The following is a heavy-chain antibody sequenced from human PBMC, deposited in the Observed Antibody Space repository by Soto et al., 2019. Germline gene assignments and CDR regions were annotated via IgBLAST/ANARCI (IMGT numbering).Heavy chain of an antibody. Sequence: GGSLRLSCAASGFTFSNYGMHCVRQAPGKGLEWVAIIWHDGNNKYYADSVRGRFIISRDNSKNRLYLQMNSLRAEDTAVYYCASDLVGASDSYGLDVWGQGTPVTVSS. CDR3: ASDLVGASDSYGLDV. J-gene: IGHJ6*02. CDR1: GFTFSNYG. V-gene: IGHV3-33*01. CDR2: IWHDGNNK. D-gene: IGHD1-26*01.